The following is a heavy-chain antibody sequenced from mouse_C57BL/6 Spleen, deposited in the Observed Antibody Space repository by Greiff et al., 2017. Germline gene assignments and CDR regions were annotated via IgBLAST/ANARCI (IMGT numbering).Heavy chain of an antibody. CDR2: INPSNGGT. V-gene: IGHV1-53*01. Sequence: VQLQQPGTELVKPGASVKLSCKASGYTFTSYWMHWVKQRPGQGLEWIGNINPSNGGTNYNEKFKSKATLTVDKSTSTAYMQLSSLTSEDSAFYYCARWGDYYGSSYNAMDYWGQGTSVTVAS. CDR1: GYTFTSYW. D-gene: IGHD1-1*01. J-gene: IGHJ4*01. CDR3: ARWGDYYGSSYNAMDY.